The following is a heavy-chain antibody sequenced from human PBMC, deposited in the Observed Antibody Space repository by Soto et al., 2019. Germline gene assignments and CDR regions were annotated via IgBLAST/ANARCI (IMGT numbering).Heavy chain of an antibody. CDR1: GFTFRNYA. CDR3: ARGDDIFTGPVFDY. D-gene: IGHD3-9*01. CDR2: ISGSGGST. J-gene: IGHJ4*02. V-gene: IGHV3-23*01. Sequence: EVQLLESGGGLVQPGGSLRLSCVASGFTFRNYAMSWVRQAPGKGLEWVSTISGSGGSTFYADSVKGRFTISRDNSRNTLYLQMNSLRAEDTAIYYCARGDDIFTGPVFDYWGQGTLVTVSS.